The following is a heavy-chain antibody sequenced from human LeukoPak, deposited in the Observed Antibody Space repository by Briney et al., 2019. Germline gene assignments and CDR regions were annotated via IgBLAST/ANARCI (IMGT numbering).Heavy chain of an antibody. D-gene: IGHD6-13*01. CDR1: GGSISSYY. CDR2: IYYSGST. V-gene: IGHV4-59*01. Sequence: PSETQSLTCTVSGGSISSYYWSWIRQPPGKGLEWIGYIYYSGSTNYNPSLKSRVTISVDTSKNQFSLKLSSVTAADTAVYYCARGYSSSWSGEEYFDYWGQGTLVTVSS. CDR3: ARGYSSSWSGEEYFDY. J-gene: IGHJ4*02.